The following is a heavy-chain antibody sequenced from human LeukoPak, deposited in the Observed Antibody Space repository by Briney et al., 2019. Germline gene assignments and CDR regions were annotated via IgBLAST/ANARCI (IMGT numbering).Heavy chain of an antibody. D-gene: IGHD6-13*01. CDR3: ARVSAFDSSSWYNYFDY. CDR2: INPNSGGT. Sequence: ASVKVSCKASGYTFTGYYMHWVRQAPGQGLEWMGWINPNSGGTNYAQKFQGRVTITADESTSTAYMELSSLRSEDTAVYYCARVSAFDSSSWYNYFDYWGQGTLVTVSS. CDR1: GYTFTGYY. V-gene: IGHV1-2*02. J-gene: IGHJ4*02.